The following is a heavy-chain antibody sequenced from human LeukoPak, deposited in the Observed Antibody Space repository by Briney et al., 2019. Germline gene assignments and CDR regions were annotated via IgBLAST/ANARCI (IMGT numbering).Heavy chain of an antibody. Sequence: SVKVSCKASGGTFSSYAISWARQAPGQGLEWMGGIIPIFGTANYAQKFQGRVTITTDESTSTAYMELSSLRSEDTAVYYCARAKSSGYYSWYFDYWGQGTLVTVSS. J-gene: IGHJ4*02. D-gene: IGHD3-22*01. V-gene: IGHV1-69*05. CDR2: IIPIFGTA. CDR1: GGTFSSYA. CDR3: ARAKSSGYYSWYFDY.